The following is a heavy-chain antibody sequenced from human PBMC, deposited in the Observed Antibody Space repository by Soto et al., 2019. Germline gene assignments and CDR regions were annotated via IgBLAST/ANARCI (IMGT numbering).Heavy chain of an antibody. V-gene: IGHV6-1*01. Sequence: SQTLSLTCVISGDSVSSDIAAWNWIRRSPSGGLEWLGRTYYRSKWYNDYATSVKSRISIDPDTSKNHFSLQLNSVTPEDTAVYYCARVSAVDWFDPWGQGTLVTVSS. CDR2: TYYRSKWYN. CDR3: ARVSAVDWFDP. CDR1: GDSVSSDIAA. D-gene: IGHD6-19*01. J-gene: IGHJ5*02.